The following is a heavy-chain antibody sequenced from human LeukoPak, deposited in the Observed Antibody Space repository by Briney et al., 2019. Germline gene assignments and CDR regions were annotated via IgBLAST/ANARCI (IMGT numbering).Heavy chain of an antibody. D-gene: IGHD6-13*01. J-gene: IGHJ4*02. CDR1: GGSISSSSYY. CDR2: IYYSGST. Sequence: KPSETLSLTCTVSGGSISSSSYYWGWIRQPPGKGLEWIGSIYYSGSTYYNPSLKSRVTISVDTSKNQFSLKLSSVTAADTAVYYCARSSSWPFVDYWGQGTLVTVSS. V-gene: IGHV4-39*07. CDR3: ARSSSWPFVDY.